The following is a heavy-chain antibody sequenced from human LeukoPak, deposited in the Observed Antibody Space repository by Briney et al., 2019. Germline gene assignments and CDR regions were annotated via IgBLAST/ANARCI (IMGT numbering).Heavy chain of an antibody. J-gene: IGHJ6*03. CDR3: ARGEFGDYYYFYMDV. V-gene: IGHV3-21*01. CDR2: ISSSSTYI. CDR1: GFIFSGYS. D-gene: IGHD2/OR15-2a*01. Sequence: GGSLRLSCVASGFIFSGYSMNWVRQAPGKGLEWVSSISSSSTYIYYADSVKGRFTISRDDAKNSLFLQMNSLRAEDTATYYCARGEFGDYYYFYMDVWGKGTTVTVSS.